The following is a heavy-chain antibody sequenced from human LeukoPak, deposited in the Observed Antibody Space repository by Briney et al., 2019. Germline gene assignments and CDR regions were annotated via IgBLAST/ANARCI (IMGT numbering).Heavy chain of an antibody. Sequence: GSLRLSCAASGFTVSSSYMSWVRQAPGKGLEWIGEIYHSGSTNYNPSLKSRVTISVDKSKNQFSLKLSSVTAADTAVYYCAREVFSTTRYAFDIWGQGTMVTVSS. CDR3: AREVFSTTRYAFDI. J-gene: IGHJ3*02. CDR2: IYHSGST. D-gene: IGHD2-2*01. V-gene: IGHV4-4*02. CDR1: GFTVSSSY.